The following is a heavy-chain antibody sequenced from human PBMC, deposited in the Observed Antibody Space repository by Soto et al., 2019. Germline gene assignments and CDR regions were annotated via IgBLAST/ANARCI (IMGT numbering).Heavy chain of an antibody. J-gene: IGHJ4*02. V-gene: IGHV3-23*01. CDR3: AIGPEPRSIDY. D-gene: IGHD3-9*01. CDR1: GFTFSSYA. Sequence: GGSLRLSCAASGFTFSSYAMSWVRQAPGKGLEWVSAISGGGGSTYYADSVKGRFTISRDNSTNTLYLQMNSLRAEDTAVYYCAIGPEPRSIDYRDQGSLVTGSS. CDR2: ISGGGGST.